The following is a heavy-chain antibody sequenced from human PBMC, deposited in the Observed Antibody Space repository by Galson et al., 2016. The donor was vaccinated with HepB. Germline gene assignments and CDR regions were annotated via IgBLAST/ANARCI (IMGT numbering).Heavy chain of an antibody. CDR3: ARNSGGSYLGWFGP. Sequence: ETLSLTCAVSGGSISSSNWWTWVRQPPGKGLEWIGEIYHSGTTHYNPSLESRVTISVDKSKNQFSLKLNSVTAADTAVYYCARNSGGSYLGWFGPWGQGTLVTVSS. D-gene: IGHD1-26*01. CDR1: GGSISSSNW. CDR2: IYHSGTT. V-gene: IGHV4-4*02. J-gene: IGHJ5*02.